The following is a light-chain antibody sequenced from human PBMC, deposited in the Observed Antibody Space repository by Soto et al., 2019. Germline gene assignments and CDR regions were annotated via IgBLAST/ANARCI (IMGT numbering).Light chain of an antibody. Sequence: DIQLTQSPSFLSASVGDRVTITCRASQGISSYLAWYQQKPGKAPKLLIYAASTLQSGVQSRFSGSGSGTEFTLTIRSLQPEDFATYYCKQLNTYPETFGQGTKVDNK. CDR1: QGISSY. J-gene: IGKJ1*01. V-gene: IGKV1-9*01. CDR3: KQLNTYPET. CDR2: AAS.